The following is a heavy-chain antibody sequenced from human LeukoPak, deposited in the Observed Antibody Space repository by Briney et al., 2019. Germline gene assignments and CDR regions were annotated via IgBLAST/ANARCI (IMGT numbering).Heavy chain of an antibody. CDR3: ASGYDYFIDV. Sequence: PSETLSLTFTVSGGSISSNYWSWIRQPPGKGLEWIGLIYYTGTTNYNSSLKGRATISADTSKKYFSLKLTSVTAADTAVYYCASGYDYFIDVWGKGTTVTVSS. CDR2: IYYTGTT. V-gene: IGHV4-59*01. CDR1: GGSISSNY. D-gene: IGHD6-13*01. J-gene: IGHJ6*03.